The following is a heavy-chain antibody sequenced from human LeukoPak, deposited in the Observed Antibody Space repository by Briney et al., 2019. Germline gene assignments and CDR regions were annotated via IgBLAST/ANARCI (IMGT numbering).Heavy chain of an antibody. J-gene: IGHJ4*02. V-gene: IGHV4-39*01. CDR1: GGSIGRGGYY. CDR2: IYYTGTT. CDR3: ASRVITDYYFDY. Sequence: PSETLSLTCTVSGGSIGRGGYYWAWIRQPPGKGLEWIGTIYYTGTTFYNPSLKSRVTISVDTSKNQFSLKLSSVTAADTAVYYCASRVITDYYFDYWGQGALVSVSS. D-gene: IGHD3-10*01.